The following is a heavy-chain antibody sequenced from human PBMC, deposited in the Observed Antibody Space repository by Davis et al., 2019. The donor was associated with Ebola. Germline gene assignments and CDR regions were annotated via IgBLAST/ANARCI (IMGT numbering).Heavy chain of an antibody. CDR1: GFTFSSYG. CDR2: ISYDGSNK. Sequence: GGSLRLSCAASGFTFSSYGMHWVRQAPGKGLEWVAVISYDGSNKYYADSVKGRFTISRDNSKNTLYLQMNSLRAEDTAVYYCAKELGYCSGGSCGWVVYYYYGMDVWGQGTTVTVSS. CDR3: AKELGYCSGGSCGWVVYYYYGMDV. V-gene: IGHV3-30*18. D-gene: IGHD2-15*01. J-gene: IGHJ6*02.